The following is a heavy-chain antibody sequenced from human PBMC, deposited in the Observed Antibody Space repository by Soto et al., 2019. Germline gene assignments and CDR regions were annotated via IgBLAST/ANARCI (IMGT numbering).Heavy chain of an antibody. CDR1: GGTFSSYT. CDR3: ARGGGYDYGSDDMDV. V-gene: IGHV1-69*02. D-gene: IGHD3-10*01. J-gene: IGHJ6*02. CDR2: IIPILGIA. Sequence: VQLVQSGAEVKKPGSSVKVSCKASGGTFSSYTISGVGQAPGQGLEWMGRIIPILGIANYAQKFQGRVTITADKSTSTAYMELSSLISEDTAVYYCARGGGYDYGSDDMDVWGQGTTVTVSS.